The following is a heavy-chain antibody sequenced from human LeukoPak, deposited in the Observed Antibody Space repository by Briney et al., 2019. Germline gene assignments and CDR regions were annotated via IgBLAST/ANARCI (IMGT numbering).Heavy chain of an antibody. CDR3: ARDPRSSGYFFVY. CDR1: GFTFSNDV. V-gene: IGHV3-30*04. Sequence: GPSLRLSCAASGFTFSNDVMRWVRQAPGKGLEWVTLISYDATHENSADSEKGRFTISRNNSKITLYVQMNSLRPEDTAVYYCARDPRSSGYFFVYWGQGTLVTV. D-gene: IGHD3-22*01. CDR2: ISYDATHE. J-gene: IGHJ4*02.